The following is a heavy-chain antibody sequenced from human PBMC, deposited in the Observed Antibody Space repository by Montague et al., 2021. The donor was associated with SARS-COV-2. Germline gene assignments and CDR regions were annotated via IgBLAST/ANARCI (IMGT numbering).Heavy chain of an antibody. V-gene: IGHV4-34*01. J-gene: IGHJ4*02. D-gene: IGHD3-16*01. Sequence: SETLSLTCGVYGVSFSDDFWTWIRQSPEKGLEWIGEISLSGRTNXNPSLNDRVTISLDTSRKQFSLNLNSVAAADTAIYYYARDFEGGGNFDYWGQGILVTVSS. CDR1: GVSFSDDF. CDR3: ARDFEGGGNFDY. CDR2: ISLSGRT.